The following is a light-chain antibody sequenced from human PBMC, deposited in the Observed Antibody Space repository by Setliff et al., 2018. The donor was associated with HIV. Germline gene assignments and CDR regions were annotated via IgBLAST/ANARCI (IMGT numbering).Light chain of an antibody. V-gene: IGLV2-14*01. CDR3: SSYTSTSTYV. CDR2: DVS. CDR1: SSDVGTYNF. Sequence: QSVLTQPASVSGSPGQSITISCTGSSSDVGTYNFVSWYQQHPGKAPKLMIYDVSNRASGVSNRFSGSKSGNTASLTISGLQAEDEADYYCSSYTSTSTYVFGTGTKVTVL. J-gene: IGLJ1*01.